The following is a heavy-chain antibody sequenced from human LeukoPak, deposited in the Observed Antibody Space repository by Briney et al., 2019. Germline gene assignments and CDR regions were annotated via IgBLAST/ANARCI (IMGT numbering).Heavy chain of an antibody. CDR3: AKRALYSSSLGDAFDI. CDR1: GFTFSSYA. Sequence: GGSLRLSCAASGFTFSSYAMSWVRQAPGKGLEWVSAISGSGGSTYYADSVKGGFTISRDNSKNTLYLQMNSLRAEDTAVYYCAKRALYSSSLGDAFDIWGQGTMVTVSS. CDR2: ISGSGGST. J-gene: IGHJ3*02. D-gene: IGHD6-13*01. V-gene: IGHV3-23*01.